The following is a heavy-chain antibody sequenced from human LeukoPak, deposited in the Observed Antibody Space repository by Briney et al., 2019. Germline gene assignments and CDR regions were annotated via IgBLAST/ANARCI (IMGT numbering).Heavy chain of an antibody. V-gene: IGHV4-61*01. D-gene: IGHD3-3*01. CDR3: VRSDDFWSGYYGY. J-gene: IGHJ4*02. CDR2: IFYSGST. Sequence: PSETLSLTCSVSGYSISSAYYWGWIRQPPGKGLEWIGYIFYSGSTNYNPSLKSRVTISVDTSKNQFSLKLSSVTAADTAVYYCVRSDDFWSGYYGYWGQGTLVTVSS. CDR1: GYSISSAYY.